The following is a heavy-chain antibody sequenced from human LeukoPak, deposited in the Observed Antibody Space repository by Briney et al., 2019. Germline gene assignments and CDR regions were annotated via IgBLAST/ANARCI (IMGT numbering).Heavy chain of an antibody. V-gene: IGHV4-59*11. CDR3: ARDDRSGYSTLGY. CDR1: GGSMSSHY. J-gene: IGHJ4*02. Sequence: SETLSLTCNVSGGSMSSHYWSWLRQPPGKGLEWLGDIYYSGSTNYNPSLNSRVTISLDTSKNQFSLNLRSVTAADTAVYYCARDDRSGYSTLGYWGQGTLVTVSS. D-gene: IGHD3-22*01. CDR2: IYYSGST.